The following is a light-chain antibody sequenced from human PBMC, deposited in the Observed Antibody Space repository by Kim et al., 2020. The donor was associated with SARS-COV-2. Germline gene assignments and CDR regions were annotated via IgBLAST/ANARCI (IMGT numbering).Light chain of an antibody. V-gene: IGKV3-15*01. J-gene: IGKJ2*01. Sequence: SPAAPAPLSCRACQSFSSNFTWYQQKPGPAPRLLSYGASTRATAFPPRFSGSGSGTEFTLTLSSLQSEDFAVYYCQQYDDWPPYTFGQGTKLEI. CDR1: QSFSSN. CDR2: GAS. CDR3: QQYDDWPPYT.